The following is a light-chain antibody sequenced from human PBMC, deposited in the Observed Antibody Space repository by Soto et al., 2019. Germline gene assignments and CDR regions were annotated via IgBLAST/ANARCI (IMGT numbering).Light chain of an antibody. CDR3: AAWDDRLSAW. Sequence: QSVLTQPPSASGTPGQRVTISCSGSSSNIGSNYVYWYQQLPGTAPKLLIYRNNQRPSGVPDRFSGSKSGTSASLAISGLRSEDEADYYCAAWDDRLSAWFGGGTKLTVL. V-gene: IGLV1-47*01. CDR2: RNN. J-gene: IGLJ3*02. CDR1: SSNIGSNY.